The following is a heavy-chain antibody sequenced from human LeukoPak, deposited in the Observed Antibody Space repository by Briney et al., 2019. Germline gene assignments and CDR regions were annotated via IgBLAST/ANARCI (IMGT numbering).Heavy chain of an antibody. D-gene: IGHD4-17*01. V-gene: IGHV3-23*01. CDR2: ISGSGGST. J-gene: IGHJ6*02. CDR3: AKNPIYGDYGVNYYYGMDV. Sequence: GGSLRLSCAASGFTFSSYAMSWVRQAPGEGLEWVSAISGSGGSTYYADSVKGRFTISRDNSKNTLYLQMNSLRAEDTAVYYCAKNPIYGDYGVNYYYGMDVWGQGTTVTVSS. CDR1: GFTFSSYA.